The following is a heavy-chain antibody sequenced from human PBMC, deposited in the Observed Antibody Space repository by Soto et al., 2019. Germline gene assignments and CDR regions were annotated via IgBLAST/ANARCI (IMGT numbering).Heavy chain of an antibody. CDR1: GFTFSSYA. Sequence: GGSLRLSCAASGFTFSSYAMTWVRQAPGKGLAWVSATSGSGDYTYYADFVKGRVTIPQDDPKHTLYLHMHSLRAEDTAVYYCARVGSSWSFDYWGQGTLVTVSS. CDR3: ARVGSSWSFDY. D-gene: IGHD6-13*01. V-gene: IGHV3-23*01. CDR2: TSGSGDYT. J-gene: IGHJ4*02.